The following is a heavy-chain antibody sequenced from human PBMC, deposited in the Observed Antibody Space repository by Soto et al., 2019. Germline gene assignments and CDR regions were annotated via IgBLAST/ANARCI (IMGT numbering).Heavy chain of an antibody. Sequence: GESLKISCKGSGYSFAGYWITWVRQKPGEGLEWMGRIDPSDSQTYYSPSFRGHVTISVTKSITTVFLQWSSLRASDTAMYYCARQIYDSDTGPNFQYYFDSWGQGTPVTVSS. CDR3: ARQIYDSDTGPNFQYYFDS. D-gene: IGHD3-22*01. CDR2: IDPSDSQT. V-gene: IGHV5-10-1*01. CDR1: GYSFAGYW. J-gene: IGHJ4*02.